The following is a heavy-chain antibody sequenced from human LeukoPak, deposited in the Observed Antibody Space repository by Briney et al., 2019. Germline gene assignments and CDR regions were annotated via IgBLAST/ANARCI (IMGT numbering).Heavy chain of an antibody. CDR3: ARVGSCGGGTCAWDY. D-gene: IGHD2-15*01. CDR1: GGSISSSSYF. J-gene: IGHJ4*02. CDR2: IYYSGKT. Sequence: SETLSLTCTVAGGSISSSSYFWGWIRQPPWKGLECIAIIYYSGKTHYNPSLRSRVTISVDTSKNQFSLKLSSMTAADTALYYCARVGSCGGGTCAWDYWGLGTLVTVSS. V-gene: IGHV4-39*01.